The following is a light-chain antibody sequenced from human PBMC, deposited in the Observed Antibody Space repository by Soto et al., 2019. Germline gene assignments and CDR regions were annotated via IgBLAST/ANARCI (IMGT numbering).Light chain of an antibody. CDR2: EVS. Sequence: QSALTQPASVSGSPGQSITISCTGTSSDVGGYNYVSWYQQHPGRAPKLLISEVSSRPSGVSNRFSGSKSGNTASLTISGLQAEDEADYYCSSYTSSSTHVVFGGGTKLTVL. CDR1: SSDVGGYNY. V-gene: IGLV2-14*01. CDR3: SSYTSSSTHVV. J-gene: IGLJ2*01.